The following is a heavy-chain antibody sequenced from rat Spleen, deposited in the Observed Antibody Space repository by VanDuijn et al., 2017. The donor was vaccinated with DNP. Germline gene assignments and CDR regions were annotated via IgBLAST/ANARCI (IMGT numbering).Heavy chain of an antibody. CDR1: GFTFSDCN. J-gene: IGHJ2*01. D-gene: IGHD4-3*01. CDR2: ITTGGGYT. CDR3: ARRRGALFDY. V-gene: IGHV5S23*01. Sequence: EVQLVESGGGLIQPGRSLKLSCAASGFTFSDCNMAWVRQAPKKGLEWVATITTGGGYTYYRDSVKGRFTVSRDNAKSTLYLQMDSLRSEDTATYYCARRRGALFDYWGQGVMVTVSS.